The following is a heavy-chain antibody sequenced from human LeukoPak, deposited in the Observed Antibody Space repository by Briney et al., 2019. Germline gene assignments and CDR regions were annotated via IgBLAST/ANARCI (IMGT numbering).Heavy chain of an antibody. V-gene: IGHV6-1*01. D-gene: IGHD1-7*01. J-gene: IGHJ4*02. CDR3: ARSGGAAIGNYERATFDY. Sequence: SQTLSLTCDISGDSVSSNSAAWNWIRQSPSRGLEWLGRTFYRSKWYNEYEVSLKSRLTIHADTSKNHFSLQLNSVTPGDTAVYYCARSGGAAIGNYERATFDYWGQGTLVTVSS. CDR1: GDSVSSNSAA. CDR2: TFYRSKWYN.